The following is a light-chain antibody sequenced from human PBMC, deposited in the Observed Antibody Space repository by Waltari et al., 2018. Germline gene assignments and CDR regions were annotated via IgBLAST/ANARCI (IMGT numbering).Light chain of an antibody. J-gene: IGLJ2*01. V-gene: IGLV2-23*03. CDR1: SSDVGRSNL. Sequence: QSALTQPASVSGSPGQSITISCTGTSSDVGRSNLVYWYQQHPGKAPKLMNYEGSKRPSGVSNRFSGSKSGNTASLRISGLQAEDEADYYCCSYAGSSTFEVFGGGTKLTVL. CDR2: EGS. CDR3: CSYAGSSTFEV.